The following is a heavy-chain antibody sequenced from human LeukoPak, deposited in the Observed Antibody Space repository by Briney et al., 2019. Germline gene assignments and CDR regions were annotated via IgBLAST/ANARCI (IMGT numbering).Heavy chain of an antibody. D-gene: IGHD2-2*01. CDR2: ISGSGGST. CDR3: AKDSPSIYHGANYYYGMDV. V-gene: IGHV3-23*01. J-gene: IGHJ6*02. Sequence: GGSLRLSCAASGFTFSSYAMSWVRQAPGKGLEWVSAISGSGGSTYYADSVKGRFTISRDNSKNTLYLQMNSLRAEDTAVYHCAKDSPSIYHGANYYYGMDVWGQGTTVTVSS. CDR1: GFTFSSYA.